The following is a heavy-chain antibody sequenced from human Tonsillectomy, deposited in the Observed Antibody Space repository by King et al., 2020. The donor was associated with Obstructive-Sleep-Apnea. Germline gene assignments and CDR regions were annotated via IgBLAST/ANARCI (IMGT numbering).Heavy chain of an antibody. CDR2: IYYTGST. J-gene: IGHJ4*02. CDR1: CGSIINYY. V-gene: IGHV4-59*01. Sequence: QLQESGPGLVKPSETLSLTCTVSCGSIINYYWSLIRQPPRKGLEGIGHIYYTGSTNYHPSLKSRVTVSVDTSKNQFSLTLSSVTAADTAGYYCAGNPSXSYSFDYWGQGTLVTVSX. D-gene: IGHD3-10*01. CDR3: AGNPSXSYSFDY.